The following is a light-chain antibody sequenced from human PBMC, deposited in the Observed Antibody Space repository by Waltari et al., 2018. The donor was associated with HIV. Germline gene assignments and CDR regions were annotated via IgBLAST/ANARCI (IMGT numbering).Light chain of an antibody. V-gene: IGLV1-47*01. CDR1: TSNIGSNF. CDR2: GDD. Sequence: QSVLTQPPSTSGTPGQTVTISCSGSTSNIGSNFVYWYQQLPGTAPPLLLYGDDQRPSVVPDRFSVSKSGTSASLAISGLLSEDEAEYYCATWDDSLSGVLFGGGTKLTVL. J-gene: IGLJ3*02. CDR3: ATWDDSLSGVL.